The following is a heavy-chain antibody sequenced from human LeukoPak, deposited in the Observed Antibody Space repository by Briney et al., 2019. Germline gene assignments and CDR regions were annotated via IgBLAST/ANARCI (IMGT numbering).Heavy chain of an antibody. CDR2: ISSSSSTI. V-gene: IGHV3-48*01. Sequence: GGSLRLSCAASGFTFSSYSMNWVRQAPGKGLEWVSYISSSSSTIYYADSVKGRFTTSRDNAKNSLYLQMNSLRAEDTAVYYCARGAWRGYDFWSGQIDYWGQGTLVTVSS. D-gene: IGHD3-3*01. J-gene: IGHJ4*02. CDR1: GFTFSSYS. CDR3: ARGAWRGYDFWSGQIDY.